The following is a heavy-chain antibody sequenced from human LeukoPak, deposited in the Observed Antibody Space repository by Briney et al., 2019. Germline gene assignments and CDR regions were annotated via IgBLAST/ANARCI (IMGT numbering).Heavy chain of an antibody. Sequence: PGGSLRLSCAASGFTFSSYEMNWVRQAPGKGLEWVSAISGSGGSTYYADSVKGRFTISRDNSKNTLYLQMNSLRAEDTAVYYCAKDYYDILTGYPPYGYFQHWGQGTLVTVSS. V-gene: IGHV3-23*01. J-gene: IGHJ1*01. CDR1: GFTFSSYE. CDR2: ISGSGGST. D-gene: IGHD3-9*01. CDR3: AKDYYDILTGYPPYGYFQH.